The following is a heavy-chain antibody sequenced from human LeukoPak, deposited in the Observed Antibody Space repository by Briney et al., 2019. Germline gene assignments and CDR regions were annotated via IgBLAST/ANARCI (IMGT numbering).Heavy chain of an antibody. V-gene: IGHV3-23*01. D-gene: IGHD6-19*01. Sequence: GGSLRLSCAVSGFTFSSYAMGWVRQAPGKGLEWVSTISDSGGSTCYADSAKGRFTISRDNSKNTLYLQMNSLRAEDTAIYYCAKRPAIAVAGMRFDYWGQGTLVPVSS. J-gene: IGHJ4*02. CDR1: GFTFSSYA. CDR2: ISDSGGST. CDR3: AKRPAIAVAGMRFDY.